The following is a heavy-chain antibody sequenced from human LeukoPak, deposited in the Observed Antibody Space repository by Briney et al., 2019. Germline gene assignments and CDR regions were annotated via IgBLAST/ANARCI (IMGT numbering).Heavy chain of an antibody. J-gene: IGHJ4*02. CDR1: GGSISSSSYY. V-gene: IGHV4-39*07. D-gene: IGHD6-13*01. CDR3: ARAQSSSWYVYFDY. Sequence: SETLSLTCTVSGGSISSSSYYWGWVRQPPGGGLEWIGSIYYSGSTYYNPSLKSRVTISVDTSKNQFSLKLSSVTAADTAVYYCARAQSSSWYVYFDYWGQGTLVTVSS. CDR2: IYYSGST.